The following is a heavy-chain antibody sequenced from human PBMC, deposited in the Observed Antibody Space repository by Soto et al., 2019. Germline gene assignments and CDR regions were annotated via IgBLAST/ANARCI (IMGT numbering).Heavy chain of an antibody. V-gene: IGHV1-18*01. J-gene: IGHJ4*02. CDR1: GYTFTSYG. CDR3: ARGRYGDY. CDR2: ISAHNGNT. Sequence: QVHLVQSGAEVKKPGASVKVSCKASGYTFTSYGITWVRQAPGQGLEWMGWISAHNGNTDYAQTLQGRVIVTRDTSTSTAYMELRCLRSDDTAVYYCARGRYGDYWGQGALVTVSS. D-gene: IGHD1-1*01.